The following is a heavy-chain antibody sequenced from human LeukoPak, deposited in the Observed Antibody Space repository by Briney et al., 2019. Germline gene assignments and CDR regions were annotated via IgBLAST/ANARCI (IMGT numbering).Heavy chain of an antibody. D-gene: IGHD1-1*01. CDR2: VTGTGAGYST. Sequence: GGSLRLSCAASGFTFSTYAMSCGRQAPGKGLECVSPVTGTGAGYSTYYADSVKGRFTISRDNSKNTQYLQMNSLVAEGTRVYYCAKDRGGPGNAYYFDSWGQGPLVSVSS. V-gene: IGHV3-23*01. CDR3: AKDRGGPGNAYYFDS. J-gene: IGHJ4*02. CDR1: GFTFSTYA.